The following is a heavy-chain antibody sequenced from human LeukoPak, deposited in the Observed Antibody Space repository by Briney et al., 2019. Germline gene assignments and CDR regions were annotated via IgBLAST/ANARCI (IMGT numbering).Heavy chain of an antibody. Sequence: SETLSLTCAVYGGSFSGYYWSWIRQPPGKGLEWIGEINHSGSTNYNLSLKSRVTISVDTSKNQFSLKLSSVTAADTAVYYCARDSPTLTGYYYYFDYWGQGTLVTVSS. CDR3: ARDSPTLTGYYYYFDY. D-gene: IGHD3-9*01. J-gene: IGHJ4*02. CDR2: INHSGST. CDR1: GGSFSGYY. V-gene: IGHV4-34*01.